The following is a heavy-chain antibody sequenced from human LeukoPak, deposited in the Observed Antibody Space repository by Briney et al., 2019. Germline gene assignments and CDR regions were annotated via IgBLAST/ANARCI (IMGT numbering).Heavy chain of an antibody. J-gene: IGHJ4*02. CDR2: IRFDGTSK. CDR3: AKEFRKLRLGFAY. CDR1: GFTFSNYG. V-gene: IGHV3-30*02. D-gene: IGHD5-12*01. Sequence: GGSLRLSCAASGFTFSNYGMHWVRQAPGKGLEWVAFIRFDGTSKYYADSVKGRFTISRDNSQNTVSLQMNSLRAEDTAVYYCAKEFRKLRLGFAYWGQGTLVTVSS.